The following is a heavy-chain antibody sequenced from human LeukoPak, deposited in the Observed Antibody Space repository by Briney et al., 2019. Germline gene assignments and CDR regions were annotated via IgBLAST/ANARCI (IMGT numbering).Heavy chain of an antibody. CDR2: IYYSGST. D-gene: IGHD1-26*01. CDR3: ARLGLAGSAGRTYYFDY. V-gene: IGHV4-59*08. Sequence: SETLSLTCTVSGGSISSYYWSWMRQPPGKGLEWIGYIYYSGSTNYSPSLKSRVTISVDTSKNQFSLKLSSVTAADTAVYYCARLGLAGSAGRTYYFDYWGQGTLVTLSS. J-gene: IGHJ4*02. CDR1: GGSISSYY.